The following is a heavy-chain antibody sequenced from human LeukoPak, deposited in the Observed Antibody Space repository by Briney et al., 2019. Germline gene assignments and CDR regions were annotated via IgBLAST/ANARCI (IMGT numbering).Heavy chain of an antibody. CDR2: ISYDGSNK. J-gene: IGHJ3*02. CDR3: ARAEGYSSSWWDAFDI. CDR1: GFTFSSYA. V-gene: IGHV3-30-3*01. Sequence: PGGSLRLSCAASGFTFSSYAMHWVRQAPGKGLEWVAVISYDGSNKYYADSVKGRFTISRDNSKNTLYLQMNSLRAEDTAVYYCARAEGYSSSWWDAFDIWGQGTMVTVSS. D-gene: IGHD6-13*01.